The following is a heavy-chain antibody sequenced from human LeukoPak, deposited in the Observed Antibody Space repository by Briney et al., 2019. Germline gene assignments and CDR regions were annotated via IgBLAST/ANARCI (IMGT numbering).Heavy chain of an antibody. CDR3: ASGAVGYSSVFLDY. D-gene: IGHD4-11*01. CDR2: ISYDGSNK. CDR1: GFTFSSYA. J-gene: IGHJ4*02. V-gene: IGHV3-30-3*01. Sequence: GGSLRLSCAASGFTFSSYAMHWVRQAPGKGLEWVAVISYDGSNKYYADSVKGRFTISRDNSKNTLYLQMNSLRAEDTAVYYCASGAVGYSSVFLDYWGQGTLVTVSS.